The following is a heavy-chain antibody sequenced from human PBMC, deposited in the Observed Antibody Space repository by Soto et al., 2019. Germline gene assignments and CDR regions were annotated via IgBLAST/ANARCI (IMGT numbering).Heavy chain of an antibody. CDR1: NGSISSYY. V-gene: IGHV4-59*01. CDR3: ARVRDGYTFGGDFDY. CDR2: IYYSGIT. Sequence: SETLSLTCTVSNGSISSYYWSWIRQPPGKGLEWIGYIYYSGITNYNPSLKSRVTISVDTSKNQFSLKLSSVTAADTAVYYCARVRDGYTFGGDFDYWGQGTLVTVSS. J-gene: IGHJ4*02. D-gene: IGHD5-12*01.